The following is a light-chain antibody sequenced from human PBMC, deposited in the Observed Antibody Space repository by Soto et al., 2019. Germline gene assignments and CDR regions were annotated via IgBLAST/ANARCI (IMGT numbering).Light chain of an antibody. CDR2: EVS. CDR1: SSDVGNYKY. CDR3: FSYTSSGTYV. J-gene: IGLJ1*01. Sequence: QSALTQPGSVSGSPGQSITICCTGTSSDVGNYKYVSWYQQHPGKAPKLMIYEVSNRPSGVSNRFSGSKSGNTASLTISGLQAEDDTDYYCFSYTSSGTYVFGTGTKLTVL. V-gene: IGLV2-14*01.